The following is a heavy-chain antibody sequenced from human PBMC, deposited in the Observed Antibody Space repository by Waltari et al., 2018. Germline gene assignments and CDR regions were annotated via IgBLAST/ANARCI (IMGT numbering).Heavy chain of an antibody. D-gene: IGHD6-19*01. CDR2: ISHSGSA. J-gene: IGHJ3*01. CDR3: ARGPTIPVGLY. Sequence: QVQLQQWGAGLLRPSETLSLTFGVSGGSFSGYYWTWISQTPGTGLEWIGEISHSGSANYHPALKSRVNISVATSKKQFSLKLTSVTAADSAVYYCARGPTIPVGLYWGQGTMVTVSS. CDR1: GGSFSGYY. V-gene: IGHV4-34*01.